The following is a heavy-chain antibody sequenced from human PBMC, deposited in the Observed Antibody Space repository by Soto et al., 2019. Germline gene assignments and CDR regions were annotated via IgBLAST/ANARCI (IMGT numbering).Heavy chain of an antibody. CDR1: GFTVSRNY. CDR3: ARGRPREGFDP. J-gene: IGHJ5*02. V-gene: IGHV3-66*01. CDR2: IYTNDNR. Sequence: EVQLVESGGGLVQPGGSLRLSCAVSGFTVSRNYMSWVRQAPGKGLEWVSVIYTNDNRYYADSVKGRVTISRDNSKNTLDLQMNSLRVEDTAVYYCARGRPREGFDPWGQGTLVTVSS.